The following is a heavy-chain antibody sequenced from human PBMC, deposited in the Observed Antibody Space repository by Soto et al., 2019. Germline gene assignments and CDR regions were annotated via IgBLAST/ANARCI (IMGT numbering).Heavy chain of an antibody. D-gene: IGHD4-17*01. J-gene: IGHJ6*03. Sequence: QVTLKESGPVLVKPTETLTLTCTVSGFSLSNARMGVSWIRQPPGKALEWLAHIFSNDEKSYSTSLKSRLTISKDTSKGQVVLTMTNMDPVDTATYYCARMTTVTTRFYYYMDVWGKGTTVTVSS. CDR2: IFSNDEK. CDR3: ARMTTVTTRFYYYMDV. V-gene: IGHV2-26*01. CDR1: GFSLSNARMG.